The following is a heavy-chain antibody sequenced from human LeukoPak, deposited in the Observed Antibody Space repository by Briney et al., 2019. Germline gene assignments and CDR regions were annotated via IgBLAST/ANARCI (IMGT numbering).Heavy chain of an antibody. CDR2: ISSSGSTI. CDR3: ARGGHIVVVTANDAFDI. CDR1: GFTFSDYY. D-gene: IGHD2-21*02. V-gene: IGHV3-11*01. J-gene: IGHJ3*02. Sequence: GGSLRLSCAASGFTFSDYYMSWIRQAPGKGLEWVSYISSSGSTIYYADSVKGRFTISRDNAMNSLYLQMNSLRAEDTAVYYCARGGHIVVVTANDAFDIWGQGTMVTVSS.